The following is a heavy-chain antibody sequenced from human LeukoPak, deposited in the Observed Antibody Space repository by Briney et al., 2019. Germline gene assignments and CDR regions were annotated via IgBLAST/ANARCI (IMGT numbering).Heavy chain of an antibody. Sequence: GGSLRLSCAASGFTFSSHWMNWVRQAPGKGLEWVVNIKQGGSEIYYVDSVKGRFTISRDDAKNSLYLQMNSLRDEDTAVYYCARGRGDYWGQGTLVTVSS. V-gene: IGHV3-7*01. CDR2: IKQGGSEI. J-gene: IGHJ4*02. CDR1: GFTFSSHW. CDR3: ARGRGDY.